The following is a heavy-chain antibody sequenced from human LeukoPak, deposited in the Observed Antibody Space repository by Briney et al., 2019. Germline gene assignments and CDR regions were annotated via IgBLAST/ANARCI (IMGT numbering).Heavy chain of an antibody. CDR2: ISNPNKNTI. V-gene: IGHV3-48*01. D-gene: IGHD3-22*01. CDR3: ARDRGSSGYHFDY. Sequence: GGALRLSHAACVYTFNDYSMHCVRQAPAKGWEGVSYISNPNKNTIYYAVPVESRYTISRDNAENSLYLQMNSLRAEDTAVYYCARDRGSSGYHFDYWGQGTLVTVSS. CDR1: VYTFNDYS. J-gene: IGHJ4*02.